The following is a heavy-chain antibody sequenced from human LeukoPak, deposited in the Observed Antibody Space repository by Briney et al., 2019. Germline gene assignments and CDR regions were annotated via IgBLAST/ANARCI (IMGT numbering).Heavy chain of an antibody. CDR2: ISYDGSNK. J-gene: IGHJ6*02. CDR3: AKGLGSWYGGGHYYGMDV. Sequence: GGSLRLSCEASGFTFSSYGMHWVRQAPGKGLEWVAVISYDGSNKYYADSVKGRFTISRDNSKNTLYLQMNSLRAEDTAVYYCAKGLGSWYGGGHYYGMDVWGQGTTVTVSS. CDR1: GFTFSSYG. D-gene: IGHD6-13*01. V-gene: IGHV3-30*18.